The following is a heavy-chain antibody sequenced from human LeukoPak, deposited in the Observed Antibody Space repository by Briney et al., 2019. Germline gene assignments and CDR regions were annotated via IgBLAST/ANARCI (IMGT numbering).Heavy chain of an antibody. V-gene: IGHV1-2*02. CDR1: GYTFTDYY. D-gene: IGHD3-16*01. CDR3: ARGGPDGGYYFDY. CDR2: INPNSGGT. Sequence: ASVKVSFKASGYTFTDYYMHWVRQAPGQGLEWMGWINPNSGGTNYAQKFQGRVTMTRDTSISTAYMELSRLRSDDTSVYYCARGGPDGGYYFDYWGQGTLVTVSS. J-gene: IGHJ4*02.